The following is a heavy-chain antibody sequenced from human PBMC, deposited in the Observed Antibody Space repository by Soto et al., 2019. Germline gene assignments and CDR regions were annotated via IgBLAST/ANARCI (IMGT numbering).Heavy chain of an antibody. V-gene: IGHV2-5*02. Sequence: SGPTLVNPTQTLTLTCTFSGFSLSTSGVGVGWIRQPPGKALEWLAIIYWDDDKRYSPSLKSRLIITKDTSKKQVVVTMTNMDPVDTATYYCARGVRSCSSNSCPNWFDPWGQGTLVTVS. J-gene: IGHJ5*02. CDR1: GFSLSTSGVG. CDR2: IYWDDDK. D-gene: IGHD2-2*01. CDR3: ARGVRSCSSNSCPNWFDP.